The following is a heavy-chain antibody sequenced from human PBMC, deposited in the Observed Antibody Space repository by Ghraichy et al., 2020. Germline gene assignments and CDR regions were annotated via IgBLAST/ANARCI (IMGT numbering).Heavy chain of an antibody. D-gene: IGHD6-25*01. Sequence: GSLRLSCAVSGGSLSDSYWSWIRQTPGKALEWIGYVYSTGSATYNPAFKDRVTILIDTSTNMFSLRLSSMTAADTAVYYCATTKSEARKSIWFGPWGQGMLVTVSS. CDR3: ATTKSEARKSIWFGP. CDR2: VYSTGSA. V-gene: IGHV4-59*01. CDR1: GGSLSDSY. J-gene: IGHJ5*02.